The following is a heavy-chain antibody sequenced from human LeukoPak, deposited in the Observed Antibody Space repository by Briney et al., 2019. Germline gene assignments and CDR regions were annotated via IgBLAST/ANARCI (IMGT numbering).Heavy chain of an antibody. CDR2: IFYSGST. V-gene: IGHV4-39*07. CDR1: GDSISSSSYY. D-gene: IGHD6-13*01. Sequence: PSETLSLTCTVSGDSISSSSYYWGWIRQPPGKGLEWIGSIFYSGSTYYNPSLKSRVTISVDKSKNQFSLKLTSVTAADTAVYYCARGPYSSSGFDPWGQGTLVTVSS. CDR3: ARGPYSSSGFDP. J-gene: IGHJ5*02.